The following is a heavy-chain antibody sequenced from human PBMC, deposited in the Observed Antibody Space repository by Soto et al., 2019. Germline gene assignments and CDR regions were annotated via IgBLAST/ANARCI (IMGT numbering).Heavy chain of an antibody. D-gene: IGHD6-19*01. CDR3: AQFAESSGYFDS. CDR1: GGTFSRSA. V-gene: IGHV1-69*01. J-gene: IGHJ4*02. CDR2: TIPFFGTA. Sequence: QVQLEQPGAEVRKPGSSVKVSCKASGGTFSRSAISWVRQAPGQWLEWMGGTIPFFGTANYAQKFHGRVTITADDPTGTAYMELSSLTSEDTAIYYCAQFAESSGYFDSWGQGALITVSS.